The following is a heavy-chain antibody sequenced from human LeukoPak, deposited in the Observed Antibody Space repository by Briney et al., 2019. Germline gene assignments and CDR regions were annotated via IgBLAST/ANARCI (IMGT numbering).Heavy chain of an antibody. CDR2: INHSGST. V-gene: IGHV4-34*01. J-gene: IGHJ4*02. Sequence: PSETLSLTCAVYGGSFSGYYWSWVRQPPGKGLEWIGEINHSGSTNYNPSLKSRVTISVDTSKNQFSLKLSSVTAADTAVYYCARGMSSDHYGSGSYIFDYWGQGTLVTVSS. D-gene: IGHD3-10*01. CDR1: GGSFSGYY. CDR3: ARGMSSDHYGSGSYIFDY.